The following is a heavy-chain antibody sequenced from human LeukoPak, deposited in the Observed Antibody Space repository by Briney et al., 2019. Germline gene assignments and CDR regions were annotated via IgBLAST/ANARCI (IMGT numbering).Heavy chain of an antibody. V-gene: IGHV4-39*01. Sequence: SQSLSLTCTVSAGSVSSSSYDSGWIRPPPGKGLEWIGTINASGNTYYNPSLKSRVTISVHTTKNQFSLKLSSVAAADTAVYYCARHADSGFGQLAFDYWGQGTLVTVSP. D-gene: IGHD3-10*01. CDR1: AGSVSSSSYD. CDR2: INASGNT. CDR3: ARHADSGFGQLAFDY. J-gene: IGHJ4*02.